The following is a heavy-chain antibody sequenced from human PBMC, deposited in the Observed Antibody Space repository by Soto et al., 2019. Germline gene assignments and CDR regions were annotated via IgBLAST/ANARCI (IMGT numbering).Heavy chain of an antibody. CDR1: GFTFSNSW. V-gene: IGHV3-15*07. D-gene: IGHD2-15*01. CDR3: TTRRPGSPRLAY. Sequence: GGSLRLSCAASGFTFSNSWMNWVRQAPGKGLEWVGRIKSKTDGGTTDYTAPVKGRFTISRDDAKNTLYLQMNSLETEDTAVYYCTTRRPGSPRLAYWGQGTLVTVSS. CDR2: IKSKTDGGTT. J-gene: IGHJ4*02.